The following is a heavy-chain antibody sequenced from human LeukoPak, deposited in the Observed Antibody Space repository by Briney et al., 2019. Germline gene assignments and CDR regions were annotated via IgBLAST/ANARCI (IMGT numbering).Heavy chain of an antibody. CDR3: ARKQYYDMLQQDV. J-gene: IGHJ6*02. Sequence: SETLSLTCAVYGGSFSDYYWTWIRQSPGKGLEWIGEINHSGSTNYNPSLKSRVTVSVDTSKNQFSLNLSSVTAADTAVYYCARKQYYDMLQQDVWGQGTTVTVSS. D-gene: IGHD3-9*01. CDR2: INHSGST. CDR1: GGSFSDYY. V-gene: IGHV4-34*01.